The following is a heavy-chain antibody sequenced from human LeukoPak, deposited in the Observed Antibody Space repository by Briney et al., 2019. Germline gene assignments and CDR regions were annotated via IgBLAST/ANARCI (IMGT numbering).Heavy chain of an antibody. CDR2: INPNSGGT. CDR1: GYTFTGYH. CDR3: ARDLPSPGISVADDY. Sequence: ASVKVSCKASGYTFTGYHIHWVRQAPGQGLEWMGRINPNSGGTNYAQKFQGRVTMTRDTSITTAYMELSSLRSDDTAVYYCARDLPSPGISVADDYWGQGTLVTVSS. D-gene: IGHD6-19*01. V-gene: IGHV1-2*06. J-gene: IGHJ4*02.